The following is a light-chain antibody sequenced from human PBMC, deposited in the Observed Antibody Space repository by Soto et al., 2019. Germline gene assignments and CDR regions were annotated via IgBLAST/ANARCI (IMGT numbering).Light chain of an antibody. CDR1: ESVRSSY. J-gene: IGKJ5*01. V-gene: IGKV3-20*01. Sequence: DIVLTQSPGTLSLSPGERATLSCRASESVRSSYLAWYQQKPGQAPRLLIYGASNRATGIPDRFSGSGSGTDFTLTISRLEPEDFAVYYCQQYGSSPTFGQGTRLEI. CDR2: GAS. CDR3: QQYGSSPT.